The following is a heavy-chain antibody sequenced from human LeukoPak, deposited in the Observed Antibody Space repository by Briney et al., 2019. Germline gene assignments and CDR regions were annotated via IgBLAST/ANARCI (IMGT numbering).Heavy chain of an antibody. CDR2: ISGSGGST. CDR3: AKVSEVVRGVIITQNFDY. Sequence: GGSLRLSCAASGFTFSSYAMSWVRQAPGKGLEWVSAISGSGGSTYYADSVKGRFTISRDNSKNTLHLQMNSLRAEDTAVYYCAKVSEVVRGVIITQNFDYWGQGTLVTVSS. D-gene: IGHD3-10*01. V-gene: IGHV3-23*01. J-gene: IGHJ4*02. CDR1: GFTFSSYA.